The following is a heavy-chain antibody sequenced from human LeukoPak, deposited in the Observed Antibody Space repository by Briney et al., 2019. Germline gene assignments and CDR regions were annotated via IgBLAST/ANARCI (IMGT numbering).Heavy chain of an antibody. D-gene: IGHD2-15*01. CDR3: AKDPHTEYCSGGSCYSAIDY. Sequence: GGSLRLSCAASGFTFSSYGMHWVRQAPGKGLEWVAFIRYDGSNKYYADSVKGRFTISRDNSKNTLYLQMNSLRAEDTAVYYCAKDPHTEYCSGGSCYSAIDYWGQGTLVTVSS. CDR1: GFTFSSYG. CDR2: IRYDGSNK. J-gene: IGHJ4*02. V-gene: IGHV3-30*02.